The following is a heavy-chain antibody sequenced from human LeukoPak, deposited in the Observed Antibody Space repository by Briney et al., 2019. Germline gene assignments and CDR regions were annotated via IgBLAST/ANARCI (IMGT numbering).Heavy chain of an antibody. Sequence: TGGSLRLSCAASGFTFTSYAVSWIRQAPGKGLEWVSAISGGGEDTYYPDSVKGRFTISRDNSKNTLYLQMNSLRAEDTAIYYCAKPRAMTTGVGRYFDLWGRGTLVTVSS. J-gene: IGHJ2*01. CDR3: AKPRAMTTGVGRYFDL. CDR1: GFTFTSYA. V-gene: IGHV3-23*01. CDR2: ISGGGEDT. D-gene: IGHD1-1*01.